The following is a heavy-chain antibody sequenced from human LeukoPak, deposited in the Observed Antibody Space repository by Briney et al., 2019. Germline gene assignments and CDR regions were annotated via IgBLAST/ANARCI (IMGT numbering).Heavy chain of an antibody. CDR2: IYYSGST. CDR3: ARATGHPLYYFDY. CDR1: GFTFSSYA. V-gene: IGHV4-31*02. J-gene: IGHJ4*02. D-gene: IGHD3-10*01. Sequence: LRLSCAASGFTFSSYAMSWVRQHPGKGLEWIGYIYYSGSTYYNPSLKSRVTISVDTSKNQFSLKLSSVTAADTAVYYCARATGHPLYYFDYWGQGTLVTVSS.